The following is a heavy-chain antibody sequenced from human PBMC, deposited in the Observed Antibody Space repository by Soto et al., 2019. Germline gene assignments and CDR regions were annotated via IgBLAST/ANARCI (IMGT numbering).Heavy chain of an antibody. Sequence: QITLKESGPTLVKPTQTLTLTCTFSGFSFSTTGVGVGWIRQPPGKALEWLALIYWDDDKRYSPSLKSRLTIIKDTSKNQVVLSLPYMDPVDTATYYCAHRQPQGIGLAGTFDSWGQGTLVTVSS. J-gene: IGHJ4*02. CDR1: GFSFSTTGVG. V-gene: IGHV2-5*02. D-gene: IGHD6-19*01. CDR2: IYWDDDK. CDR3: AHRQPQGIGLAGTFDS.